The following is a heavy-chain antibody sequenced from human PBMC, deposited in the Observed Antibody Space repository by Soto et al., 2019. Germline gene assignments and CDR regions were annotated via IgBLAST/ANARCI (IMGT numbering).Heavy chain of an antibody. V-gene: IGHV3-21*01. CDR1: GFTFSSYS. J-gene: IGHJ4*02. D-gene: IGHD3-3*01. CDR3: AREALRFLEWLSPPNFDY. Sequence: SLRLSCAASGFTFSSYSMNWVRQAPGKGLEWVSSISSSSYIYYADSVKGRFTISRDNAKNSLYLQMNSLRAEDTAVYYCAREALRFLEWLSPPNFDYWGQGTLVTVSS. CDR2: ISSSSYI.